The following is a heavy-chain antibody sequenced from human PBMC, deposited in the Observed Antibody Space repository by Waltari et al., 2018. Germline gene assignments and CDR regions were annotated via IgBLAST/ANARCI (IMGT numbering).Heavy chain of an antibody. CDR3: ARGVLGDLSPYFDY. J-gene: IGHJ4*02. CDR2: IYYIGST. Sequence: QVQLQESGPGLVKPSQTLSLTGTVPGGSISSGAYYWSWIRHHPGKGLEWIGYIYYIGSTYYNPSLESRITISLDTSKNQFSLKLSSVTAADTAVYYCARGVLGDLSPYFDYWGQGILVTVSS. D-gene: IGHD3-16*02. CDR1: GGSISSGAYY. V-gene: IGHV4-31*03.